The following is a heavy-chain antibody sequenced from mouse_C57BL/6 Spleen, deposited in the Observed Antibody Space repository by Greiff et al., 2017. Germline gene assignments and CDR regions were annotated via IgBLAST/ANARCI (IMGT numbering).Heavy chain of an antibody. CDR1: GYTFTSYW. Sequence: QVQLQQPGAELVKPGASVKLSCKASGYTFTSYWMHWVKQRPGQGLEWIGMIHPNSGSTNYNEKFKSKATLTVDKSSSTAYMQLSSLTAEDSAVYYCARWRDWDRDYWGQGTTLTVSS. D-gene: IGHD4-1*01. V-gene: IGHV1-64*01. CDR3: ARWRDWDRDY. CDR2: IHPNSGST. J-gene: IGHJ2*01.